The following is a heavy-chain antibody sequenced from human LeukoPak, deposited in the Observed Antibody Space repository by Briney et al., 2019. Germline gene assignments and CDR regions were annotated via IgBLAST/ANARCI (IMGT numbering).Heavy chain of an antibody. CDR3: AKDVSGSIDS. CDR1: GFIFSDYN. D-gene: IGHD5/OR15-5a*01. J-gene: IGHJ4*02. V-gene: IGHV3-43*02. Sequence: GGSLRLSCAASGFIFSDYNMHWVRQVPGKGLEWVSIISGDGGRTSYADSVKGRVTISRDNSKNSLYLQMNSLRTEDTAFYYCAKDVSGSIDSWGQGTLVTVSS. CDR2: ISGDGGRT.